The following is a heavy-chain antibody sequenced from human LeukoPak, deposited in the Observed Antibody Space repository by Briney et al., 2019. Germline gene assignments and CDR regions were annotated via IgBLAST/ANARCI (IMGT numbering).Heavy chain of an antibody. CDR3: ARAISREMATTLDY. J-gene: IGHJ4*02. CDR2: ISGSGGST. Sequence: PGGSLRPSCAASGFTFSSYAMSWVRQAPGKGLEWVSAISGSGGSTYYADSVKGRFTISRGNSKNTLYLQMNSLRAEDTAVYYCARAISREMATTLDYWGQGTLVTVSS. V-gene: IGHV3-23*01. CDR1: GFTFSSYA. D-gene: IGHD5-24*01.